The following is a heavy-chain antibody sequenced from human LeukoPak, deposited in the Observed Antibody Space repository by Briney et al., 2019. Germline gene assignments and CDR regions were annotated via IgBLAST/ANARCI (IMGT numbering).Heavy chain of an antibody. CDR3: ARVIAARPARRTYYYMGV. V-gene: IGHV3-7*01. J-gene: IGHJ6*03. D-gene: IGHD6-6*01. CDR2: INQDGSEK. Sequence: GGSLRLSCAASGFTFSSYWMAWVRQAPGKGLEWVANINQDGSEKYYVDSVKGRFTISRDNAKNSLYLQMNSLRAEDTAVFHCARVIAARPARRTYYYMGVWGKGTTVTVSS. CDR1: GFTFSSYW.